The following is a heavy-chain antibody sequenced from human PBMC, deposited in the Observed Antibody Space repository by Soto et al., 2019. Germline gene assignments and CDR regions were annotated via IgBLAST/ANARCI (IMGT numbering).Heavy chain of an antibody. CDR3: ANSRCGGGCLKYYSSQYYDGMDV. D-gene: IGHD2-21*02. Sequence: QITLKESGPSLVKPTQTLTLTCTFSGFSLSTGGVGVGWIRQPPGKTLEWLAPIYWDDDERYSPSLRSRLTGTKATSQYQVIISMIKMDAVDTATCYCANSRCGGGCLKYYSSQYYDGMDVW. J-gene: IGHJ6*01. CDR2: IYWDDDE. V-gene: IGHV2-5*02. CDR1: GFSLSTGGVG.